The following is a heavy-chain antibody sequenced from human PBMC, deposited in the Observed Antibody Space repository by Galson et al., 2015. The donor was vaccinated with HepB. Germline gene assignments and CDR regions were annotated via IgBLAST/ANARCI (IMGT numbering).Heavy chain of an antibody. CDR1: GFSVKNFG. CDR3: AKGTTDIDS. J-gene: IGHJ4*02. D-gene: IGHD1-1*01. V-gene: IGHV3-23*01. Sequence: LRLSCAASGFSVKNFGMTWVRQAPGKGLECVSAIGVSAGNTDYADSAKGRFTISRDNSKNTLYLQMNSLRVEDTALYYCAKGTTDIDSWGQGTQVTVSS. CDR2: IGVSAGNT.